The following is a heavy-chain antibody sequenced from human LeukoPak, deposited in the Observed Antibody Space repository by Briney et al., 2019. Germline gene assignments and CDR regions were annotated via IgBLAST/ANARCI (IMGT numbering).Heavy chain of an antibody. V-gene: IGHV3-23*01. J-gene: IGHJ4*02. CDR3: AQDRFVSSGRDDY. CDR1: GFTFSSYA. D-gene: IGHD6-19*01. Sequence: GGSLRLSCAASGFTFSSYAMSWVRQAPGKGLEWVSGISGSGENTYYVDSVKGRFTISRDNSKNTLYLQMTNLRVEDTAVYFCAQDRFVSSGRDDYWGQGTLITVSS. CDR2: ISGSGENT.